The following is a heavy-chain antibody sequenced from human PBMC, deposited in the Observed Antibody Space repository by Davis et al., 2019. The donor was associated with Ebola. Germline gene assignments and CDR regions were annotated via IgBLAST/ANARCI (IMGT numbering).Heavy chain of an antibody. D-gene: IGHD5-18*01. CDR3: ARGHNYGFEY. CDR1: GYTFTGYN. Sequence: ASVKVSCKASGYTFTGYNMHWVRQAPGQGLEWMGRIISNSGGTNYAQNFQGRVTMTRDTSISTAYMELSRLTSDDTAMYYCARGHNYGFEYWGQGTLVTVSS. J-gene: IGHJ4*02. V-gene: IGHV1-2*06. CDR2: IISNSGGT.